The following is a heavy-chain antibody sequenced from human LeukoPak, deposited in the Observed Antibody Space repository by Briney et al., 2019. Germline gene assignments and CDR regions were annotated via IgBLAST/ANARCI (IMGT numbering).Heavy chain of an antibody. CDR2: ISYDGSNK. CDR1: GFTFISYA. D-gene: IGHD5-12*01. J-gene: IGHJ4*02. Sequence: GRSLRLSCVASGFTFISYAMHWVRQAPGKGLEWVAVISYDGSNKYYADSVKGRFTISRDNSKNTLYLQMNSLRAEDTAVYCCARSEYSGYSPLDYWGQGTLVTVSS. V-gene: IGHV3-30*04. CDR3: ARSEYSGYSPLDY.